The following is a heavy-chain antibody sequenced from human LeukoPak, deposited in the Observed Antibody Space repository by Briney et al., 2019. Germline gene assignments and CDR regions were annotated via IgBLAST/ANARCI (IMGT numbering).Heavy chain of an antibody. V-gene: IGHV4-59*01. CDR3: ARVAYCGGDCYPYSRSSVAFDI. J-gene: IGHJ3*02. CDR1: GFTFSSYA. Sequence: GSLRLSCAASGFTFSSYAMSWIRQPPGKGLEWIGYIYYSGSTNYNPSLKSRVTISVDTSKNQFSLKLSSVTAADTAVYYCARVAYCGGDCYPYSRSSVAFDIWGQGTMVTVSS. D-gene: IGHD2-21*01. CDR2: IYYSGST.